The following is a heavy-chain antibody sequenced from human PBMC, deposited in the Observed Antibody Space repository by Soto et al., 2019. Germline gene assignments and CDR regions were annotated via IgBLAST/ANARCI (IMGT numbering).Heavy chain of an antibody. D-gene: IGHD3-22*01. CDR3: ARVSGYYDSSGYYSYYFDY. CDR2: INHSGST. J-gene: IGHJ4*02. CDR1: GGSFSGYY. Sequence: SETLSLTCAVYGGSFSGYYWSWIRQPPGKGLEWIGEINHSGSTNYNPSLKSRVTISVDTSNNQFSLKLSSVTAADTAVYYCARVSGYYDSSGYYSYYFDYWGQGTLVTVSS. V-gene: IGHV4-34*01.